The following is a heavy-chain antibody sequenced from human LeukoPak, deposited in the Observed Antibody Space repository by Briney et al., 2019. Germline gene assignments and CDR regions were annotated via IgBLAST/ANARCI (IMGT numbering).Heavy chain of an antibody. D-gene: IGHD3-9*01. CDR2: IYTSGST. CDR1: GGSISSGSYY. Sequence: SETLSLTCTVSGGSISSGSYYWSWIRQPAGKGLEWIGRIYTSGSTNYNPSLKSRVTISVDTSKNQFSLKLSSVTAADTAVYYCARGGRNTYYDILTGSSSFDYWGQGTLVTVSS. J-gene: IGHJ4*02. V-gene: IGHV4-61*02. CDR3: ARGGRNTYYDILTGSSSFDY.